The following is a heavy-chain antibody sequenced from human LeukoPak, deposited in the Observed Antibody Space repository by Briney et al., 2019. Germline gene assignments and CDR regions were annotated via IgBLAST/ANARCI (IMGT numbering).Heavy chain of an antibody. CDR2: IYYSGST. D-gene: IGHD3-10*01. Sequence: SETLSLTCTVSGGSFTSHYWSWIRQPPGKGLEWIGYIYYSGSTNYNPSLKSRVTISVDTSKNQFSLKLSSVTAADTAVYYCARDASDYYGSGDDAFDIWGQGTMVTVSS. CDR3: ARDASDYYGSGDDAFDI. J-gene: IGHJ3*02. CDR1: GGSFTSHY. V-gene: IGHV4-59*11.